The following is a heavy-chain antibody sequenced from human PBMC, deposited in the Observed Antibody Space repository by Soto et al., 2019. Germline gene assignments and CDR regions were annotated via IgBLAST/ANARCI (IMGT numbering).Heavy chain of an antibody. V-gene: IGHV3-23*01. CDR1: GFSFGSYV. CDR2: ITTSGVNT. J-gene: IGHJ3*01. CDR3: AKSHKADVRDDVFDV. Sequence: QAGGSLRLSCAASGFSFGSYVMTWVRQVPGKGLECVADITTSGVNTKYADSVKGRFSIPRDSFKNTVDLYMSSLRAEDTAIYYCAKSHKADVRDDVFDVWGQGTMVTVSS.